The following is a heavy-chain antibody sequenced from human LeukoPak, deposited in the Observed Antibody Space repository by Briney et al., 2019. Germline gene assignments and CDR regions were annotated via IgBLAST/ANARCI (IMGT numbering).Heavy chain of an antibody. CDR1: GFNFDDYG. J-gene: IGHJ3*02. Sequence: PGGSLRLSCAASGFNFDDYGMNWVRQAPGKGLEWVSIINWNGDNTAYADSVKGRFTISRDNAKNSLYLQMSSLRAEDTAVYYCARQAVRVAGKKWAFDIWGQGTMVTVSS. D-gene: IGHD6-19*01. CDR3: ARQAVRVAGKKWAFDI. V-gene: IGHV3-20*04. CDR2: INWNGDNT.